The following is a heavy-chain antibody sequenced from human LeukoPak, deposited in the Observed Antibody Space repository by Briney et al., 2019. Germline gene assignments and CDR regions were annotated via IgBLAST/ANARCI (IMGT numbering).Heavy chain of an antibody. CDR3: VSFYETY. D-gene: IGHD2/OR15-2a*01. CDR2: IISDGSWT. CDR1: GNYW. J-gene: IGHJ4*02. Sequence: RTGGSLRLSCAASGNYWMHWVRQVPGKGLVWVSHIISDGSWTSYADSVKGRFTISKDNAKNTVYLQMNSLRAEDTAVYYCVSFYETYWGRGTLVTVSS. V-gene: IGHV3-74*01.